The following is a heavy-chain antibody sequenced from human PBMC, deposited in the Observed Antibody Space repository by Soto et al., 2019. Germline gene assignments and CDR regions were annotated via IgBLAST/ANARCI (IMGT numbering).Heavy chain of an antibody. CDR2: IIPIFGTA. V-gene: IGHV1-69*01. CDR3: ASEATYYYDSSGYYYYY. J-gene: IGHJ4*02. Sequence: QVQLVQSGAEVKKPGSSVKVSCKASGGTFSSYAISWVRQAPGQGLEWMGGIIPIFGTANYAQKFQGRVTITADESTSTAYMELSSLRSEDTAVYYCASEATYYYDSSGYYYYYWGQGTLVTVSS. D-gene: IGHD3-22*01. CDR1: GGTFSSYA.